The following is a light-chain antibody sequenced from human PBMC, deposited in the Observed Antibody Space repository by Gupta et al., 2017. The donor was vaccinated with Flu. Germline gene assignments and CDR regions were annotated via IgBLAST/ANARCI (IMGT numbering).Light chain of an antibody. CDR1: QGIRND. CDR3: LQDYNYPRT. CDR2: GAS. J-gene: IGKJ1*01. Sequence: MTQSPSSLSASVGDRVTITCRASQGIRNDLGWYQQKPGKAPKLLISGASTLQSGVPSRFSGSGSGTDFTLTISSLQPEDFATYYCLQDYNYPRTFGQGTKVEIK. V-gene: IGKV1-6*01.